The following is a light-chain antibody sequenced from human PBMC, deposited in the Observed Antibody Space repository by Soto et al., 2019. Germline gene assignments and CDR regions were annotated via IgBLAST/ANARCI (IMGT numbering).Light chain of an antibody. CDR2: DVS. CDR1: SSDVGGYNY. CDR3: SSYTSSSTYVV. V-gene: IGLV2-14*01. J-gene: IGLJ2*01. Sequence: QSALTQPASVSGSPGQSITISCTGTSSDVGGYNYVSWYQQHPGKAPKLMIYDVSNLPSGVSNRFSGSKSGNTASLTISGLQAEDEADYYCSSYTSSSTYVVFGGGTQLTVL.